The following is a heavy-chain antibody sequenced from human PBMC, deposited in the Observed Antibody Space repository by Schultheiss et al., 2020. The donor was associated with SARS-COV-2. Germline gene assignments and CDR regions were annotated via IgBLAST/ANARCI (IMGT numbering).Heavy chain of an antibody. Sequence: GESLKISCAASGFTFSSYGMHWVRQAPGKGLEWVAVIWYDGSNKYYADSVKGRFTISRDNSKNTLYLQMNSLRVEDTAMYHCAKADNSGSLKHGMDVCGQGTTVTVSS. CDR2: IWYDGSNK. CDR1: GFTFSSYG. D-gene: IGHD5-12*01. V-gene: IGHV3-33*06. J-gene: IGHJ6*02. CDR3: AKADNSGSLKHGMDV.